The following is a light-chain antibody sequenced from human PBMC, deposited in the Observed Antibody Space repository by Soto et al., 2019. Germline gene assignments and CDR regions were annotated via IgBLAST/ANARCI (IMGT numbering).Light chain of an antibody. CDR1: QSLLHITGETF. J-gene: IGKJ5*01. Sequence: VRSQTTLSLSVTPGEPASISWKSRQSLLHITGETFLFWYLQKPGQSPQLLIYEVSTRVSGVPDRFSGSGSGTDFTLEISRVETDDVGIYYCMQSTQLPPTFGQGTRLAIK. V-gene: IGKV2D-29*02. CDR3: MQSTQLPPT. CDR2: EVS.